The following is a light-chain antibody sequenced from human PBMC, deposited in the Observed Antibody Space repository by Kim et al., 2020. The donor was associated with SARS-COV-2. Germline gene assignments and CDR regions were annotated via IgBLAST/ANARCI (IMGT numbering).Light chain of an antibody. CDR1: QNIGFY. V-gene: IGKV1-39*01. CDR3: QQSYNVPRYS. Sequence: ASVGDRVTFTCRASQNIGFYLNWYQQKPGKAPKLLIYAASSLKSEVPSRFSGSGSGTDFTLTISSLQPEDFALYYCQQSYNVPRYSFGQGTKLEI. CDR2: AAS. J-gene: IGKJ2*03.